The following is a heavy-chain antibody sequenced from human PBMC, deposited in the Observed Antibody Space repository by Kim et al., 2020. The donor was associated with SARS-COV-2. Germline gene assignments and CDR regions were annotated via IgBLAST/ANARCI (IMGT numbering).Heavy chain of an antibody. J-gene: IGHJ4*02. CDR1: RGSISSGSYF. Sequence: SETLSLTCTVSRGSISSGSYFWSWIRQPAGKGLEWIGHIHTDGSTTYSPSLRSRVTISVDTSKNQFSLKLSSVTAADMAIYYCVRNPGFWGQGTLVTVSS. CDR2: IHTDGST. CDR3: VRNPGF. V-gene: IGHV4-61*09.